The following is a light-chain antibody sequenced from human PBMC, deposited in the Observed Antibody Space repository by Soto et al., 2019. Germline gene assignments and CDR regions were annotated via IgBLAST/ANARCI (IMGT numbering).Light chain of an antibody. CDR2: YDS. CDR1: NIGSKS. J-gene: IGLJ2*01. V-gene: IGLV3-21*01. CDR3: QVWESSSDHPGV. Sequence: SYELTQPPSASVAPGKTARITCGGNNIGSKSVHWYQQKPGQAPVLVIYYDSDRPSGIPERFSGSNSGNTATLTISRVEAGDEADYYCQVWESSSDHPGVFGGGTKLTVL.